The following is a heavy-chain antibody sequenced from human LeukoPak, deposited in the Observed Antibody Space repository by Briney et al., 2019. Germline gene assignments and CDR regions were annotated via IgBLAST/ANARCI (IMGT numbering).Heavy chain of an antibody. CDR1: GFTFSDYY. V-gene: IGHV3-11*01. J-gene: IGHJ4*02. D-gene: IGHD3-10*01. Sequence: GGSLRLSCTGSGFTFSDYYMSWIRQGPGKGLEWISYVSQSGSTIYYADSVKGRFSISRDNGKNSLYLQLNSLRVEDTGIYYCAREGHTYGFDYWGQGTLVTVSS. CDR2: VSQSGSTI. CDR3: AREGHTYGFDY.